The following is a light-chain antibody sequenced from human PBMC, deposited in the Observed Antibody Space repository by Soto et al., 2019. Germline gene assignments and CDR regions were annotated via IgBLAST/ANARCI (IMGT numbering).Light chain of an antibody. CDR1: QRVSFGSNNKNY. CDR3: QQYHTAPLP. CDR2: WAS. V-gene: IGKV4-1*01. J-gene: IGKJ4*01. Sequence: DLVRTRSPEALAVSLGGRATIHCRSSQRVSFGSNNKNYLAWYQQKPGQPPKVLIYWASTRESRVPDRFSGSGSGTDFTLTISALPPDDVALYYCQQYHTAPLPFGGGTKVDIK.